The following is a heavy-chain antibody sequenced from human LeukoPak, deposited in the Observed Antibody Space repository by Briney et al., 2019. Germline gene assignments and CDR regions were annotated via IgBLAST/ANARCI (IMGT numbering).Heavy chain of an antibody. D-gene: IGHD5-12*01. V-gene: IGHV1-2*02. CDR2: IKPNSGGT. CDR3: ASGGPSSYSGYDLGFDY. CDR1: GYTFTGYY. Sequence: GGSVKVSCKASGYTFTGYYMHWVRQAPGQGLEWMGWIKPNSGGTNYAQKFQGRVTMTRDTSISTAYMELSRLRSDDTAVYYCASGGPSSYSGYDLGFDYWGQETLVTVSS. J-gene: IGHJ4*02.